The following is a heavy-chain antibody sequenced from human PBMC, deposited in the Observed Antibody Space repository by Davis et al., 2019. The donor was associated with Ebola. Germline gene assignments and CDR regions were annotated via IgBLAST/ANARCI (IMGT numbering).Heavy chain of an antibody. D-gene: IGHD2-2*01. V-gene: IGHV3-66*02. CDR2: IYSGGSI. J-gene: IGHJ3*02. Sequence: GGSLRLSCAASGFTVSSYYMSWVRQAPGKGLEWVSVIYSGGSIYYADSVKGRFTISRDNSKNTVYLQMNSLRPEDTAVYYCARDRRSSRGSIDAFDIWGQGTMVTVSS. CDR3: ARDRRSSRGSIDAFDI. CDR1: GFTVSSYY.